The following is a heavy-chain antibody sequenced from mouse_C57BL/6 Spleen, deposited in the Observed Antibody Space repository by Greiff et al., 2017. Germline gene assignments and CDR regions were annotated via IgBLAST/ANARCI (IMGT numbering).Heavy chain of an antibody. CDR2: ISDGGSYT. Sequence: EVKLVESGGGLVKPGGSLKLSCAASGFTFSSYAMSWVRQTPEKRLEWVATISDGGSYTYYPDNVKGRFTISRDNAKNNLYLQMSHLKSEDTAMYYCARDGTQLDYWGQGTTLTVSS. D-gene: IGHD4-1*01. V-gene: IGHV5-4*01. CDR3: ARDGTQLDY. CDR1: GFTFSSYA. J-gene: IGHJ2*01.